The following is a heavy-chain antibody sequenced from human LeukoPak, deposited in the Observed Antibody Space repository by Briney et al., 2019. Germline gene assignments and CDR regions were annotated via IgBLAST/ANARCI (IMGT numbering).Heavy chain of an antibody. Sequence: PGRSLRLSCAASGFTFSRYWMTWVRQAPGKGLEWVVNIKQDGSEKYFVDSVKGRFTVSRDNAKNSLYLQMNSLRAEDTAMYYCARGDLYGSGSPEYYFDYWGQGTLVTVSS. J-gene: IGHJ4*02. CDR3: ARGDLYGSGSPEYYFDY. CDR1: GFTFSRYW. V-gene: IGHV3-7*05. D-gene: IGHD3-10*01. CDR2: IKQDGSEK.